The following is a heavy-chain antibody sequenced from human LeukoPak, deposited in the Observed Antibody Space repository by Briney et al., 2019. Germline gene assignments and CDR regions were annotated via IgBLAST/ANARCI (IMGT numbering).Heavy chain of an antibody. Sequence: GGSLRLSCAASGFAFSVYAICCLRQPPRKGLEWVSTINANSGTTSYAASVRGRFSISRDNSKNTLYLQLNTLRADDTATYYCAKPISEGLAVTADWFHSWGQGTLVVVSS. D-gene: IGHD6-19*01. V-gene: IGHV3-23*01. CDR1: GFAFSVYA. J-gene: IGHJ5*01. CDR3: AKPISEGLAVTADWFHS. CDR2: INANSGTT.